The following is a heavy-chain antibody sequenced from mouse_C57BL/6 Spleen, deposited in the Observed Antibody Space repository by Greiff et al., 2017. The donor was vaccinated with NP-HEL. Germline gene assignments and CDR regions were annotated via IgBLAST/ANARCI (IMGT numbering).Heavy chain of an antibody. Sequence: VQRVESGAELVRPGASVTLSCKASGYTFTDYEMHWVKQTPVHGLEWIGAIDPETGGTAYNQKFKGKAILTADKSSSTAYMELSSLTSEDSAVYYCARGLRLFDYWGQGTTLTVSS. CDR3: ARGLRLFDY. CDR2: IDPETGGT. CDR1: GYTFTDYE. V-gene: IGHV1-15*01. D-gene: IGHD2-4*01. J-gene: IGHJ2*01.